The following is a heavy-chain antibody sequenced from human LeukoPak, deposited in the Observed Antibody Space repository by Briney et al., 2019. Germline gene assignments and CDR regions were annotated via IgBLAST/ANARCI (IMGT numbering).Heavy chain of an antibody. D-gene: IGHD4-17*01. CDR3: AKGVTTVTTGY. V-gene: IGHV3-23*01. CDR2: ISGSGGST. CDR1: GFTFSSYS. J-gene: IGHJ4*02. Sequence: GGSLRLSRAASGFTFSSYSMNWVRQAPGKGLEWVSAISGSGGSTYYADSVKGRFTISRDNSKNTLYLQMNSLRAEDTAVYYCAKGVTTVTTGYWGQGTLVTVSS.